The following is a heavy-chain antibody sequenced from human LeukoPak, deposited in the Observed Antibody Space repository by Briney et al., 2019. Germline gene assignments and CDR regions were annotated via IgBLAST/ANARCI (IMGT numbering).Heavy chain of an antibody. CDR3: ARTQPPTYGDPGEAWDY. CDR1: GGTFSSYA. Sequence: LVKVSCKASGGTFSSYAISWVRQAPGQGLEWMGRIIPILGTANYAQKFQGRVTITADKSTSTAYMELSSLRSEDTAVYYCARTQPPTYGDPGEAWDYWGQGTLVTVSS. CDR2: IIPILGTA. D-gene: IGHD4-17*01. V-gene: IGHV1-69*04. J-gene: IGHJ4*02.